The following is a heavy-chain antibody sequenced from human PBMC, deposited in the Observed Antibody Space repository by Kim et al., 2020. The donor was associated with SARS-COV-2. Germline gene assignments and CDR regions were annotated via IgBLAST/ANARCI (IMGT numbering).Heavy chain of an antibody. J-gene: IGHJ5*02. V-gene: IGHV4-39*01. CDR1: GGSISSSSYY. Sequence: SETLSLTCTVSGGSISSSSYYWGWIRQPPGKGLEWIGSIYYSGGTYYNPSLKSRVTISVDTSKNQFSLKLSSVTAADTAVYYCARRRGWFDPWGQGTLVTVSS. CDR2: IYYSGGT. CDR3: ARRRGWFDP.